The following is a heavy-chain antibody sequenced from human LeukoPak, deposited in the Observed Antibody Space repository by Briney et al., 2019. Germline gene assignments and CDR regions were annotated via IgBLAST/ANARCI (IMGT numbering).Heavy chain of an antibody. CDR2: ISSSSSTI. Sequence: GGSLRLSCAASGFTFSSYSMNWVRQAPGKGLEWVSYISSSSSTIYYADSVKGRFTISRDNAKNSLYLQMNSLRAEDTAVYYCAGRNYGSGSYPYGMDVWGQGTTVTVSS. V-gene: IGHV3-48*04. D-gene: IGHD3-10*01. CDR3: AGRNYGSGSYPYGMDV. J-gene: IGHJ6*02. CDR1: GFTFSSYS.